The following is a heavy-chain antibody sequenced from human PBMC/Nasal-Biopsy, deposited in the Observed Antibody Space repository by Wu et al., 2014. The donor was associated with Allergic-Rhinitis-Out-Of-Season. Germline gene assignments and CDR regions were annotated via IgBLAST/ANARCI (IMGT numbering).Heavy chain of an antibody. Sequence: TLSLTCTVSGDSISRGSYSWNWIRQPAGKGLEWIGLIYATGSTNYNPSLKSRVSMSVDASKNQFSLELTSVTAADTAIYYCGRDPPGREKRGFDIWGQGTMVTVSS. CDR2: IYATGST. D-gene: IGHD1-14*01. CDR3: GRDPPGREKRGFDI. V-gene: IGHV4-61*02. J-gene: IGHJ3*02. CDR1: GDSISRGSYS.